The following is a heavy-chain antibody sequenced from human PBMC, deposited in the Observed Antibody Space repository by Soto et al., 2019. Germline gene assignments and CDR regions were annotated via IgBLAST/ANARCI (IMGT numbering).Heavy chain of an antibody. CDR3: ARGPRKELWFPSVY. V-gene: IGHV1-2*02. CDR1: GYIFNDYY. Sequence: GASVKVSCKASGYIFNDYYIHWVRQAPGQGPEWMGWISPSSGGTHYAPKFEGRVTLTRDTSISTAYMDLSTLRSDDTAVYYCARGPRKELWFPSVYWGQGTLVTVSS. D-gene: IGHD3-16*02. J-gene: IGHJ4*02. CDR2: ISPSSGGT.